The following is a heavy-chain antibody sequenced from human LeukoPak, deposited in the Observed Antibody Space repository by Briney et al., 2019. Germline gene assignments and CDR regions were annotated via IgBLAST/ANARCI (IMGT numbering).Heavy chain of an antibody. CDR3: ASVYSGYYLSQLDY. CDR2: INPNSGGT. CDR1: GYTFTDYY. D-gene: IGHD5-12*01. V-gene: IGHV1-2*02. Sequence: ASVKVSCKASGYTFTDYYMHWVRQAPGQGLEWMGWINPNSGGTDYAQKFQGRVTMTRVTSISTAYMELSRLTSDDTAVYYCASVYSGYYLSQLDYWGQGTLVTVSS. J-gene: IGHJ4*02.